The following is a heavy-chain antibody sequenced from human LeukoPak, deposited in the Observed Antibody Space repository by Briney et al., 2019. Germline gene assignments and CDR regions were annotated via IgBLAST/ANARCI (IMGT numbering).Heavy chain of an antibody. D-gene: IGHD1-14*01. J-gene: IGHJ4*02. CDR1: GFTFSDYY. V-gene: IGHV3-11*06. CDR3: ARDRYFSDY. CDR2: ISSSSSYT. Sequence: GGSLRLSCATSGFTFSDYYMSWIRQAPGKGLEWVSYISSSSSYTNHADSVKGRFTISRDNAKNSLYLQMNSLRAEDTAVYYCARDRYFSDYWGQGTLVTVSS.